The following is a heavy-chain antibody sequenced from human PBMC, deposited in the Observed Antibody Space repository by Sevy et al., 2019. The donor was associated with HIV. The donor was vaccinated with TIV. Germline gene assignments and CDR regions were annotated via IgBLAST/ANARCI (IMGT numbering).Heavy chain of an antibody. CDR1: GFTFSTYA. J-gene: IGHJ6*02. CDR3: AKGVVVVAATLRPHYYYYGMDV. V-gene: IGHV3-30*04. Sequence: GGSLRLSCAASGFTFSTYAMHWVRQAPGKGLEWVAVISYDGSNKYYADSVKGRFTISRDNSKNTLYLQMNSLRAEDTAVYYCAKGVVVVAATLRPHYYYYGMDVWGQGTTVTVSS. D-gene: IGHD2-15*01. CDR2: ISYDGSNK.